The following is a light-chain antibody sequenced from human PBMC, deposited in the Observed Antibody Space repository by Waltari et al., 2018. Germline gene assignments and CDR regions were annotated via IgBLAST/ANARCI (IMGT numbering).Light chain of an antibody. CDR2: DAS. CDR1: QSVSSY. CDR3: QQRSHWPT. J-gene: IGKJ4*01. Sequence: EIVLKQSQATLSLSPGERATLSCRASQSVSSYLAWYQQKPGQAPRLLIYDASNRATGIPARFRGSVSGTDFTLTISSLEPEDFAVYYCQQRSHWPTFGGGTKVEIK. V-gene: IGKV3-11*01.